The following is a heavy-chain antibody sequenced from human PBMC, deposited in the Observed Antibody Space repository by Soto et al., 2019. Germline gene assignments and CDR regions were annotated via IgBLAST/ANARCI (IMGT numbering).Heavy chain of an antibody. V-gene: IGHV5-51*01. CDR3: ARPDYGDYGRGAFDI. Sequence: GESLKISCKGSGYSFTSYWIGWVRQLPGKGLEWMGIIYPGDSDTRYSPSFQGRVTISADKSISTAYLQWSSLKASDTAMYYCARPDYGDYGRGAFDIWGQGTMVTVSS. J-gene: IGHJ3*02. CDR2: IYPGDSDT. CDR1: GYSFTSYW. D-gene: IGHD4-17*01.